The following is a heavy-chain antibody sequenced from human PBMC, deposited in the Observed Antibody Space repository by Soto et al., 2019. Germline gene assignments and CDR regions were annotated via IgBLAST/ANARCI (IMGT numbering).Heavy chain of an antibody. CDR3: ARHQSHSSSYVDP. CDR2: IYYSGST. V-gene: IGHV4-39*01. D-gene: IGHD6-13*01. Sequence: SETLSLTCTVSGCSISSSSYYWGWIRQPPGKGLEWIGSIYYSGSTYYNPSLKSRVTISVDTSKNQFSLKLSSVTAAGTAVYYCARHQSHSSSYVDPWGQGTLVTVSS. J-gene: IGHJ5*02. CDR1: GCSISSSSYY.